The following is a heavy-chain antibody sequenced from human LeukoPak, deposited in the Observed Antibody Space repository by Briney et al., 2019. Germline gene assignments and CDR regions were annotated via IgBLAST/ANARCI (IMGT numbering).Heavy chain of an antibody. CDR2: ISGSGGST. V-gene: IGHV3-23*01. CDR1: GFTFSSYA. CDR3: AKDSGVLRHFDWLSYFDY. Sequence: GGSLRLSCGASGFTFSSYAMSWVRQAPGKGLEWVSAISGSGGSTYYADSVKGRFTISRDNSKRTLYLQMNSLRAEDTAVYYCAKDSGVLRHFDWLSYFDYWGQGTLVTVSS. D-gene: IGHD3-9*01. J-gene: IGHJ4*02.